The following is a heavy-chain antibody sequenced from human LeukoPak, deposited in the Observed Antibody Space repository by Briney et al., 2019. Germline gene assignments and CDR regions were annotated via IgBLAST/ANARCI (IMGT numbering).Heavy chain of an antibody. D-gene: IGHD2-15*01. CDR1: GGSFSGYY. V-gene: IGHV4-34*01. CDR2: INHSGST. Sequence: PSETLSLTCAVYGGSFSGYYWSWIRQPPGKGLEWIGEINHSGSTNYNPSLKSRVTISVDTSKNQFSLKLSSVTAADTAVYYCARHAPVVVAATPDAFDIWGQGTMVTVSS. CDR3: ARHAPVVVAATPDAFDI. J-gene: IGHJ3*02.